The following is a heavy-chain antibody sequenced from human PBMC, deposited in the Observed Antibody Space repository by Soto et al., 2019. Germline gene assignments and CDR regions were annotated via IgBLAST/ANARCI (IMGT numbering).Heavy chain of an antibody. CDR3: AKDLGHGGRGAFDI. CDR2: ISYDGSNK. Sequence: QVPLVESGGGVVQPGRSLRLSCAASGFTFSSYGMHWVRQAPGKGLEWVALISYDGSNKYYADSVKGRFTISRDNSKNTLYLQMNSLGTEDTAVYYCAKDLGHGGRGAFDIWGQGTMVTVSS. J-gene: IGHJ3*02. D-gene: IGHD7-27*01. CDR1: GFTFSSYG. V-gene: IGHV3-30*18.